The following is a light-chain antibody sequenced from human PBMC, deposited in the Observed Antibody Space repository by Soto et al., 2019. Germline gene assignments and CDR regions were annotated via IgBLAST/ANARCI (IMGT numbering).Light chain of an antibody. CDR3: AAWDDSLNGYV. J-gene: IGLJ1*01. CDR1: SSNIENNA. V-gene: IGLV1-36*01. Sequence: QSVLTQPPSVSEPPRQMVTISCSGNSSNIENNAVNWYQQLPGKAPKLLIYYDDLLPSGVSDRFSGSKSGTSASLAISGLQSEDEADYYCAAWDDSLNGYVFGTGTKVTVL. CDR2: YDD.